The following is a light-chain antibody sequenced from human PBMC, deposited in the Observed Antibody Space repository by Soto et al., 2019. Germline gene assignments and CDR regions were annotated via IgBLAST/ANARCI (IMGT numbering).Light chain of an antibody. CDR3: QQRNNWPIT. CDR2: DAS. V-gene: IGKV3-11*01. CDR1: QSVSSY. J-gene: IGKJ5*01. Sequence: EIVLPQSPATLSLSPGERATLSCRASQSVSSYLAWYQQKPGQAPRLLIYDASNRATGIPVRFSGSGSGTDFTLTISSLEPEDFALYYCQQRNNWPITFGQGTRLEIK.